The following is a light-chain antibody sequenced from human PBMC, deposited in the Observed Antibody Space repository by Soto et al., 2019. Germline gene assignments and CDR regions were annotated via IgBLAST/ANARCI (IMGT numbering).Light chain of an antibody. J-gene: IGLJ1*01. CDR1: RSDIGSYNY. CDR3: NSYTSNSTSYV. V-gene: IGLV2-14*01. CDR2: GVS. Sequence: QSVLTPPASVSGSPGPSITISCSGTRSDIGSYNYVACYRQLAGKTPKMLIYGVSNRPSDISSRFSGPKTSNTASLTISWHQSEDEFDYYCNSYTSNSTSYVCGSATKSPS.